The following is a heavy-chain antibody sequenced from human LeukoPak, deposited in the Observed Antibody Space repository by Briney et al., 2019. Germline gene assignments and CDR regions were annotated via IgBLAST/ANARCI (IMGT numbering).Heavy chain of an antibody. CDR3: ARDRSSTATDWFDP. J-gene: IGHJ5*02. D-gene: IGHD6-13*01. Sequence: GGSLRLSCAASGFTFSRYGMSWVRQAPGKGLEWVSSISSYSRAIFYADSVKGRFTISRDNAIDSLYLQMNSLRDEDTAVYYCARDRSSTATDWFDPWGQGTPVTVSS. CDR1: GFTFSRYG. V-gene: IGHV3-48*02. CDR2: ISSYSRAI.